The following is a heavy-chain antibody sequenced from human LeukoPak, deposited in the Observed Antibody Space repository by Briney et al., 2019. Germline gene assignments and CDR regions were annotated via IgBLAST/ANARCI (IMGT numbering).Heavy chain of an antibody. V-gene: IGHV4-61*05. D-gene: IGHD3-3*02. CDR3: AKMHGTYFDY. CDR1: GGSISSSTYY. Sequence: PSETLSLTCTVSGGSISSSTYYWGWIRQPPGKGLEWIGYIYYSGSTNYNPSLKSRVTISVDTSKNQFSLKLSSVTAADTAVYYCAKMHGTYFDYWGQGTLVTVSS. J-gene: IGHJ4*02. CDR2: IYYSGST.